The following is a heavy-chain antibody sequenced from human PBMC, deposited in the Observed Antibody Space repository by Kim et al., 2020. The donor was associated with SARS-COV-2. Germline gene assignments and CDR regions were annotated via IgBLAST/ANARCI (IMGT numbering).Heavy chain of an antibody. CDR2: IYYSGST. J-gene: IGHJ4*02. CDR1: GGSISSGDYY. D-gene: IGHD3-10*01. V-gene: IGHV4-30-4*01. CDR3: ARGVLRENGSGSYYNIFDY. Sequence: SETLSLTCTVSGGSISSGDYYWSWIRQPPGKGLEWIGYIYYSGSTYYNPSLKSRVTISVDTSKNQFSLKLSSVTAADTAVYYCARGVLRENGSGSYYNIFDYWGQGTLVTVSS.